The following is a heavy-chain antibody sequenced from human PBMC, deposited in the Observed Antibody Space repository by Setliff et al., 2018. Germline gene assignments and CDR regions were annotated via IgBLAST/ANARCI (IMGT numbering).Heavy chain of an antibody. CDR2: IRHDESDI. CDR1: GFTFRGFA. J-gene: IGHJ1*01. CDR3: VRDSSADYYDNDYFKY. D-gene: IGHD2-21*02. V-gene: IGHV3-30*02. Sequence: GESLKISCAASGFTFRGFAMHWVRQAPGKGLEWVAFIRHDESDIYYTNSVKGRFTVSRDNSKNTLYLQMNILRPEDTALYYSVRDSSADYYDNDYFKYWGQGARVTVSS.